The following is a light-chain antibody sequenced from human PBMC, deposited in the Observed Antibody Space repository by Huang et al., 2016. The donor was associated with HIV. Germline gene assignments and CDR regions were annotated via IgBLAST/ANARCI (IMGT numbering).Light chain of an antibody. CDR2: GAS. Sequence: DIVLTQSPGTLSLSPGARAALSCRASQNITNNYLAWYQQRSGQAPRRLIYGASNRAMGIPDRFSGSGSGTDFTLIINRLEPQDSAVYYCQQYLSSPLTFGGGTNVEIK. CDR3: QQYLSSPLT. V-gene: IGKV3-20*01. J-gene: IGKJ4*01. CDR1: QNITNNY.